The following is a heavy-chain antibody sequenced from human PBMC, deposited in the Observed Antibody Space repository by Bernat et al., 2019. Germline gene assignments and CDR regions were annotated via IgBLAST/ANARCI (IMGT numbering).Heavy chain of an antibody. CDR3: ARDPSNTSGWFAYFDY. CDR1: GYTFTSHG. CDR2: SSAYNGDT. Sequence: VQLVQSGAEVKKPGASVKVSCKASGYTFTSHGITWVRQAPGQGLEWMGWSSAYNGDTKYAQKVQGRVTMTTDTSTSTAYMELRSLRSDDTAVYYCARDPSNTSGWFAYFDYWGQGTLLTVSS. J-gene: IGHJ4*02. D-gene: IGHD6-19*01. V-gene: IGHV1-18*01.